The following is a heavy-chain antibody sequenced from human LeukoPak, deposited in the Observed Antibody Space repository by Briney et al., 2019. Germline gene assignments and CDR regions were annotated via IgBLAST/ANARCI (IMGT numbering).Heavy chain of an antibody. D-gene: IGHD4-17*01. CDR3: ARSSVPYGDEDDAFDI. CDR1: GYTFTSYY. J-gene: IGHJ3*02. CDR2: INPSGGST. V-gene: IGHV1-46*01. Sequence: ASVKVSCKASGYTFTSYYMHWVRQAPGQGLEWMGIINPSGGSTSYAQKLQGRVTMTTDTSTSTAYMELRSLRSDDTAVYYCARSSVPYGDEDDAFDIWGQGTMVTVSS.